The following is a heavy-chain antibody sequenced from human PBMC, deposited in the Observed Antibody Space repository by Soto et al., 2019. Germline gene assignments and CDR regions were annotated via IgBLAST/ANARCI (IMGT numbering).Heavy chain of an antibody. D-gene: IGHD3-3*02. CDR3: ARDKGGRAFFDAFDI. Sequence: QVQLVQSGAEVKKPGASVKVSCKAFGYTFISYTMHWVRQAPGHRLEWMGWINAGNGNTKYPQRLQGRVTISSDTSASTAYMELSSLNSEDTAVYYCARDKGGRAFFDAFDIWGQGTLVTVSS. CDR1: GYTFISYT. CDR2: INAGNGNT. V-gene: IGHV1-3*01. J-gene: IGHJ3*02.